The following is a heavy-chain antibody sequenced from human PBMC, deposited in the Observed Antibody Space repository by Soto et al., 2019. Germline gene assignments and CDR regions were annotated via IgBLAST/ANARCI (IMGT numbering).Heavy chain of an antibody. CDR1: WFTLNSYS. CDR2: ISYDGSNK. CDR3: ARDYDKGPFDY. Sequence: LSRAAPWFTLNSYSMHWGRPAPGKGLEWVAVISYDGSNKYYADSVKGRFTISRDNSKNTLYLQMNSLRAEDTAVYYCARDYDKGPFDYRGQGTLVTVSS. V-gene: IGHV3-30-3*01. D-gene: IGHD3-9*01. J-gene: IGHJ4*02.